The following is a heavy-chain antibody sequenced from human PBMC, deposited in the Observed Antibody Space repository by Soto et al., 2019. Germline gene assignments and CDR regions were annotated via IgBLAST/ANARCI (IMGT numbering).Heavy chain of an antibody. D-gene: IGHD6-25*01. CDR1: GYTFTAFY. V-gene: IGHV1-2*02. J-gene: IGHJ5*02. CDR3: TTLRLDP. Sequence: ASVKVSCKAAGYTFTAFYMNWVRQAPGQGLEWMGWVNPNTGLTKYAQKFRDRVTMTRDTSINTAYMELSGLTSDDTAVYYCTTLRLDPWGQGTLVTVSS. CDR2: VNPNTGLT.